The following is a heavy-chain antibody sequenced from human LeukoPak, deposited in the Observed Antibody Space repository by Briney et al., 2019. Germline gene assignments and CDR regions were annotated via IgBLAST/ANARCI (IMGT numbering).Heavy chain of an antibody. V-gene: IGHV3-74*01. CDR1: GFTFSSHL. CDR2: ISSDGTYT. Sequence: GGSLRLSCAASGFTFSSHLMHWVRQAPGKGLVWVSRISSDGTYTNYADSVRGRFTISRDNAKNTLYLQMNSLRAEDTAVYYCATGEQWLVDYWGQGTLVTVSS. CDR3: ATGEQWLVDY. J-gene: IGHJ4*02. D-gene: IGHD6-19*01.